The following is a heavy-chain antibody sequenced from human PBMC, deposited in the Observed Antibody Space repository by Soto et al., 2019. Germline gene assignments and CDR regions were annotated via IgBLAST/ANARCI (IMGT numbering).Heavy chain of an antibody. J-gene: IGHJ4*02. D-gene: IGHD5-18*01. CDR1: GGSISRNY. Sequence: PSETLSLTCTVSGGSISRNYWSWIRQPPGKGLEWLGYIYDSGTTNYNPSVKSRVTISLDTSKSQLSLRMSSVTAADTAVYYCAREGEYSYGYFDYWGQGAQVTVSS. V-gene: IGHV4-59*01. CDR2: IYDSGTT. CDR3: AREGEYSYGYFDY.